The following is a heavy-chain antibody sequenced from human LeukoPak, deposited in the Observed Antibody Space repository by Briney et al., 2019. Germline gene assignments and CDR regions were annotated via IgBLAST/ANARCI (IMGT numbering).Heavy chain of an antibody. CDR1: GFTFSDYY. J-gene: IGHJ4*02. CDR3: ARVGHRYYYDSSGYY. V-gene: IGHV3-11*04. D-gene: IGHD3-22*01. CDR2: ISSSGSTI. Sequence: GGSLRLSCAASGFTFSDYYMSWIRQAPGKGLEWVSYISSSGSTIYYADSVKGRFTISRDNAKNSLYLQMNSLRAEGTAAYYCARVGHRYYYDSSGYYWGQGTLVTVSS.